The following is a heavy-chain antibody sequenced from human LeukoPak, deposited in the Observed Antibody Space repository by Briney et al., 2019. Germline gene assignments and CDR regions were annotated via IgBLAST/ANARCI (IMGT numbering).Heavy chain of an antibody. V-gene: IGHV3-30-3*01. CDR2: ISYDGSNK. D-gene: IGHD2-8*01. CDR1: GFTFSSYA. Sequence: PGGSLRLTCAASGFTFSSYAMHWVRQAPGKGLEWVAVISYDGSNKYYADSVKGRFTISRDNSKNTLYLQMNSLRAEDTAVYYCARDRNDHFDYWGQGTLVTVSS. CDR3: ARDRNDHFDY. J-gene: IGHJ4*02.